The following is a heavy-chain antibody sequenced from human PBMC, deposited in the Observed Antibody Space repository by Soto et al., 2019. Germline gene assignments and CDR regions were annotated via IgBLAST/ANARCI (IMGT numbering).Heavy chain of an antibody. Sequence: SETLSLTCTVSGGSISNYYWSWIRQPPGKRLEWIGYIYYSGSTNYNPSLKSRVTISVDTSKNQFPLKLGSVTAADTAVYYCARVSRVWSGYYSYYFDYWGQGTLVTVSS. J-gene: IGHJ4*02. CDR2: IYYSGST. CDR1: GGSISNYY. D-gene: IGHD3-3*01. CDR3: ARVSRVWSGYYSYYFDY. V-gene: IGHV4-59*01.